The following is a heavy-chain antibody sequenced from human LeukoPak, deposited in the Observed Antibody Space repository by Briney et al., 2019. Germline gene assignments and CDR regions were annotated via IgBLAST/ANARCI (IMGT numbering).Heavy chain of an antibody. Sequence: GGSLRLSCAASGFTFSSYAMSWVRQAPGKGLEWVSAISGSGGSTYYADSVKGRFTISRDNSKNTLYLQMNSLRAEDTAVYYCARDYLVGTAAAGYYYYYYGMDVWGQGTTVTVSS. V-gene: IGHV3-23*01. CDR3: ARDYLVGTAAAGYYYYYYGMDV. CDR1: GFTFSSYA. D-gene: IGHD6-13*01. CDR2: ISGSGGST. J-gene: IGHJ6*02.